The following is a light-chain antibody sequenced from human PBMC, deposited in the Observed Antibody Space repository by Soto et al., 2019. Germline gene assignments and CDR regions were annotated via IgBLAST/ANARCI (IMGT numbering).Light chain of an antibody. CDR3: QAWYSSTGV. J-gene: IGLJ1*01. Sequence: SYELTQPPSVSVSPGQTASITCSGDKLGNKYACWYQQKPGQSPVLVIYEDSKRPSGIPERFSGSNSGNTATLTISGTQAMDEAAYYCQAWYSSTGVFGTGTKLTVL. CDR1: KLGNKY. V-gene: IGLV3-1*01. CDR2: EDS.